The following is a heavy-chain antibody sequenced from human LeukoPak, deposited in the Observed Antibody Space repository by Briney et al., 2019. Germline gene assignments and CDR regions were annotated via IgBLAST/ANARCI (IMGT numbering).Heavy chain of an antibody. D-gene: IGHD3-3*01. CDR2: ISWNSGSI. CDR1: GFTFDDYA. V-gene: IGHV3-9*03. Sequence: PGGSLRLSCAASGFTFDDYAMHWVRQAPGKGLEWVSGISWNSGSIGYADSVKGRFTISRDNAKNSLYLQMNSLRAEDMALYYCAKGWTTYDFWSGYNDAFDIWGQGTMVTVSS. J-gene: IGHJ3*02. CDR3: AKGWTTYDFWSGYNDAFDI.